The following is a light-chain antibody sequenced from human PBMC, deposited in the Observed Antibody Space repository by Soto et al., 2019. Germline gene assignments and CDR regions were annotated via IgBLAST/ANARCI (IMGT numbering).Light chain of an antibody. CDR3: QQSYTTPRT. CDR1: QSISGY. V-gene: IGKV1-39*01. J-gene: IGKJ1*01. Sequence: DIQMTQSPSSLSASVGDRVTITCRASQSISGYLNWYQQRPGKAPNLLIYVASSLLSGVPSRFSGSGSRTDFTLTISSLQPEDFATYYCQQSYTTPRTFGQGTKVEIK. CDR2: VAS.